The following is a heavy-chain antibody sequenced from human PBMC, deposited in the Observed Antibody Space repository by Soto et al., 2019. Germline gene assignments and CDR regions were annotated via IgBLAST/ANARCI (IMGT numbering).Heavy chain of an antibody. J-gene: IGHJ4*02. CDR1: GGSFKSGSYS. V-gene: IGHV4-61*01. CDR3: ARDFAYFDS. Sequence: LSLTCTVSGGSFKSGSYSWSWIRQPPGEGLEWIGYVYHTGRTSYNPSLKSRVSISMDTSKNQFSLNLDSVTAADTAVYFCARDFAYFDSWGQGTLVTVSS. D-gene: IGHD3-3*01. CDR2: VYHTGRT.